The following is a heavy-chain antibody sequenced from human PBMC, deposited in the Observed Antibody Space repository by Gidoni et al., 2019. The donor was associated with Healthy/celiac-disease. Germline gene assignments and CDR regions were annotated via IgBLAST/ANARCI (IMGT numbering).Heavy chain of an antibody. J-gene: IGHJ4*02. CDR3: ARGYWYYDILTGYYPD. CDR1: GGSISSSSYY. V-gene: IGHV4-39*07. CDR2: IYYSGST. Sequence: QLQLQESGPGLVKPSETLSLTCTVSGGSISSSSYYWGWIRQPPGKGLEWIGSIYYSGSTYYNPSLKSRVTISVDTSKNQFSLKLSSVTAADTAVYYCARGYWYYDILTGYYPDWGQGTLVTVSS. D-gene: IGHD3-9*01.